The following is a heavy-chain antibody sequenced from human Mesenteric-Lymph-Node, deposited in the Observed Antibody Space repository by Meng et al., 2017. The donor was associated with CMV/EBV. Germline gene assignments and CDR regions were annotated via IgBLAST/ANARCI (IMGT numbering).Heavy chain of an antibody. V-gene: IGHV1-2*06. J-gene: IGHJ4*02. CDR2: INPNSGGT. CDR3: ARDTFGIAAAGTGGDY. D-gene: IGHD6-13*01. Sequence: VYTFTGYYMPWVRQAPGQGLEWMGRINPNSGGTNYAQKFQGRVTMTRDTSISTAYMELSRLRSDDTAVYYCARDTFGIAAAGTGGDYWGQGTLVTVSS. CDR1: VYTFTGYY.